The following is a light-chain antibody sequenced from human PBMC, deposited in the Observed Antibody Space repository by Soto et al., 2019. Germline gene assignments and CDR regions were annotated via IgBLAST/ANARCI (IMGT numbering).Light chain of an antibody. J-gene: IGLJ6*01. V-gene: IGLV2-14*01. CDR2: DVS. Sequence: QSVLTQPASVSGSPGQSITISCTGTSSDVGGYNYVSWYQQHPGKAPKFMIYDVSNRPSGVSNRCSGSKSGNTASLTISGLQAEDEADYYCCSDTTSNTRQIVFGTGTKLTVL. CDR3: CSDTTSNTRQIV. CDR1: SSDVGGYNY.